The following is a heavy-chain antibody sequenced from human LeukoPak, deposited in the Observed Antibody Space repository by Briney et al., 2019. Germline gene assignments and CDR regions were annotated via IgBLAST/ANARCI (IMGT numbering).Heavy chain of an antibody. J-gene: IGHJ4*02. CDR3: ARLPGGDSSGQY. CDR2: IYYSGST. CDR1: GGSISSGGYY. D-gene: IGHD3-22*01. Sequence: PSETLSLTCTVSGGSISSGGYYWSWIRQHPGKGLEWIGYIYYSGSTYYNPSLKSRVTISVDTSKNQFSLKLSSVTAADTAVYYCARLPGGDSSGQYWGQGTLVTVSS. V-gene: IGHV4-61*08.